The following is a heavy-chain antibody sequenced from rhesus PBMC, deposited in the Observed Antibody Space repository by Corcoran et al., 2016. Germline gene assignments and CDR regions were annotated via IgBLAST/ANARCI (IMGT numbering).Heavy chain of an antibody. V-gene: IGHV4-173*01. CDR1: GDSISSNY. CDR2: ISGSGGST. CDR3: ARKPPSNPIDF. Sequence: QLQLQESGPGLVTPSETLSLTCAVSGDSISSNYWSWIRQPPGKGLEGIGRISGSGGSTDYNPSIKSRISMSTDTSNNQFSLKLNSVTAADTAVYYCARKPPSNPIDFWGQGVLVTVS. J-gene: IGHJ4*01. D-gene: IGHD4-23*01.